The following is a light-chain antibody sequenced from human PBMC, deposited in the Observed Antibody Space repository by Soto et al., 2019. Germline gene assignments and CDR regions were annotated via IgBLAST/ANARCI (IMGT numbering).Light chain of an antibody. CDR1: QGISNW. CDR2: TGS. Sequence: DIQRTQSPSSVSASVGDRVSITCRASQGISNWLAWYQQKPGRAPKLLINTGSSLQSGVPLRFSGTGFGTDFTLTISSLQPEDLATYFCQQANSFPLTFGGGTKVEIK. J-gene: IGKJ4*01. V-gene: IGKV1-12*01. CDR3: QQANSFPLT.